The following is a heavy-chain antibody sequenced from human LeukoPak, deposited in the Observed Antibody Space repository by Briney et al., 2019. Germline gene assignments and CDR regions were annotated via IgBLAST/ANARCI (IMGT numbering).Heavy chain of an antibody. CDR1: GGSISSSSYY. D-gene: IGHD3-22*01. Sequence: PSETLSLTCTVSGGSISSSSYYWGWIRQPPGKGLEWIGSIYYSGSTNYNPSLKSRVTISVDKSKNQFSLKLSSVTAADTAVYYCASWSARRYDSSGYYFDYWGQGTLVTVSS. CDR2: IYYSGST. V-gene: IGHV4-39*07. CDR3: ASWSARRYDSSGYYFDY. J-gene: IGHJ4*02.